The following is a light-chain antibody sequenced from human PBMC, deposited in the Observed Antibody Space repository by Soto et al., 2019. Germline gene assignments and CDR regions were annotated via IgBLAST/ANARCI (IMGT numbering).Light chain of an antibody. CDR3: QQRSNWPPIT. CDR1: QSVKTF. CDR2: DAS. Sequence: EIVLTQSPPTLSLSPGERATLSCRASQSVKTFLVWYQHRPGQAPRVLIYDASHRATGIPARFSGSGSGTDFTLTISSLEPEDAALYYCQQRSNWPPITFGQGTRLEI. J-gene: IGKJ5*01. V-gene: IGKV3-11*01.